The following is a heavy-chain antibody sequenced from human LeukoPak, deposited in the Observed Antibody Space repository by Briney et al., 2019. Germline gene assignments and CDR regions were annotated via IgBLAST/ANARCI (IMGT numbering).Heavy chain of an antibody. CDR3: AKSRAALVVRGVGPHS. V-gene: IGHV3-11*03. CDR2: ISSSGSYT. J-gene: IGHJ4*02. D-gene: IGHD3-10*01. CDR1: GFTFGDYY. Sequence: GGSLRLSCAASGFTFGDYYMSWIRQAPGKGLEWVSYISSSGSYTKKADSVEGRFTISRDNSNNALYLQMDSLRPEDTAVYYCAKSRAALVVRGVGPHSWGQGTLVTVSS.